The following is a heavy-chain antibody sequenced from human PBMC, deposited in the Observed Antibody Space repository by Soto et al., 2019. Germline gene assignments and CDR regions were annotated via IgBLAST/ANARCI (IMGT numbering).Heavy chain of an antibody. CDR2: ISFDGSNR. D-gene: IGHD2-15*01. J-gene: IGHJ4*02. CDR1: GFTFSNYA. V-gene: IGHV3-30*18. CDR3: AKDLSYCSGGSCYQHDGSDN. Sequence: QVQLVESGGGGVQPGGSLRLSCAASGFTFSNYAMHWVRQAPGKGLEWVAIISFDGSNRFYTDSVKGRFTIYRDNSKKTLYLEMSSLRAEDTAVYFCAKDLSYCSGGSCYQHDGSDNWGQGTLVTVSS.